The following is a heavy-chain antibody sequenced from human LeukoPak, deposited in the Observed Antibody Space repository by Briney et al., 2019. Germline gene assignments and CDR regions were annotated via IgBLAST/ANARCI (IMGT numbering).Heavy chain of an antibody. J-gene: IGHJ4*02. CDR2: ISGSGGST. D-gene: IGHD1-26*01. CDR1: GFTFSSYA. CDR3: ASSGSYFDDFDY. V-gene: IGHV3-23*01. Sequence: GGSLRLSCAASGFTFSSYAMSWVRQAPGKGLEWVSAISGSGGSTYYADSVKGRFTISRDNAENSLYLQMNSLRAEDTAVYYCASSGSYFDDFDYWGQGTLVTVPS.